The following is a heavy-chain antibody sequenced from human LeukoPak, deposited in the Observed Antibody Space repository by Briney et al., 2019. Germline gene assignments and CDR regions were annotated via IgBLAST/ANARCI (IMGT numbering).Heavy chain of an antibody. CDR1: GYSFTSYW. CDR3: ARHLYTENAFHI. D-gene: IGHD2-2*02. J-gene: IGHJ3*02. CDR2: IDPSDSDT. Sequence: GESLKISCKGSGYSFTSYWIGWVRQLPGKGLEWMGIIDPSDSDTRYSPSFQGQVTISADKSISTAYLQWSSLKASDTAMYYCARHLYTENAFHIWGQGTMVTVSS. V-gene: IGHV5-51*01.